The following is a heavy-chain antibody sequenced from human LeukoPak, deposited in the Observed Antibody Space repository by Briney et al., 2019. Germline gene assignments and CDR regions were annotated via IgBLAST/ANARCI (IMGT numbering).Heavy chain of an antibody. J-gene: IGHJ4*02. CDR3: ARDEWQHLVLIEY. V-gene: IGHV1-18*01. Sequence: GASVKVSCKASGYTFSNHGISWVRQAPGQGLEWMGWISGYNGNTNYAQNFQGRVTMTTDTSTSTAYMELRSLRHDDTAIYYCARDEWQHLVLIEYWGQGTLVTVSS. CDR1: GYTFSNHG. D-gene: IGHD6-13*01. CDR2: ISGYNGNT.